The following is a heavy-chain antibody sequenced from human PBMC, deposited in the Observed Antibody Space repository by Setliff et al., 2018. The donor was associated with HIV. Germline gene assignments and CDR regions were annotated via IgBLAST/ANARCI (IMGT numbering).Heavy chain of an antibody. D-gene: IGHD6-19*01. Sequence: VKVSCKASGYTFTSDYIHWVRQAPGQGLEWMVIINHAGNPTSYAQKFQGRLTMTRDTSTNTVYMELSSRRSDATAVYYCAQDIPGPAINSGRIKNWFDPWGEGTLVTVSS. CDR3: AQDIPGPAINSGRIKNWFDP. CDR1: GYTFTSDY. CDR2: INHAGNPT. J-gene: IGHJ5*02. V-gene: IGHV1-46*01.